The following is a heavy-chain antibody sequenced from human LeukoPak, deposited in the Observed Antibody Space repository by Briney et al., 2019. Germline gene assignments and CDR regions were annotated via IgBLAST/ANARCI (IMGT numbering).Heavy chain of an antibody. J-gene: IGHJ4*02. D-gene: IGHD6-19*01. CDR3: AKVMWAYSSGWIFDY. Sequence: GGSLRLSCAASGFTFSSYGIHWVRQAPGKGLEWVAVISYDGSNKYYADSVKGRFTTSRDNSNNTLYLQMNSLRAEATAVYYCAKVMWAYSSGWIFDYWGQGTLVTVSS. CDR2: ISYDGSNK. CDR1: GFTFSSYG. V-gene: IGHV3-30*18.